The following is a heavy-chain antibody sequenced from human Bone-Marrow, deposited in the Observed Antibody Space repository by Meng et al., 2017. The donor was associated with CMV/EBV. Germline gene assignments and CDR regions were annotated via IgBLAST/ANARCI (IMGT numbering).Heavy chain of an antibody. CDR2: ISGSGGST. CDR3: AKDQSRILLRILEWLSAFDY. V-gene: IGHV3-23*01. Sequence: GESLKISCAASGFTFSSYAMSWVRQAPGKGLEWVSAISGSGGSTYYADSVKGRFTISRDNSKNTLYLQMNSLRAEDTAVYYCAKDQSRILLRILEWLSAFDYWGQGTLVTVSS. J-gene: IGHJ4*02. D-gene: IGHD3-3*01. CDR1: GFTFSSYA.